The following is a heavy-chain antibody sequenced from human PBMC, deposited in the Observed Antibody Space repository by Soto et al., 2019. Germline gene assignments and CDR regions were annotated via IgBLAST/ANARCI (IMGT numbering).Heavy chain of an antibody. V-gene: IGHV3-23*01. D-gene: IGHD1-26*01. CDR1: GFSFSRYA. Sequence: EVQLLDSGGGLVQPGGSLRLSCAASGFSFSRYAMTWVRQAPGKGLEWVSAITGGGYATYYADSVKGRFTLSRDDSKYALDLLMNSLRAEDTAVYYCAKDRGGSYGYGLDVWGQGTTVTVSS. CDR3: AKDRGGSYGYGLDV. CDR2: ITGGGYAT. J-gene: IGHJ6*02.